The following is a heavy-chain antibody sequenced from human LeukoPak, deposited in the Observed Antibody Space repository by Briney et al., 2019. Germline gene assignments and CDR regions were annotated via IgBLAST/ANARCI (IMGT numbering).Heavy chain of an antibody. CDR1: GGSINSYY. Sequence: NPSETLSLTCTVSGGSINSYYWSWIRQPPGKGLEWIGYVYYSGSTNYNPSLKSRVYISVDTSKNQFSLKLRSVTAADTAVYYCVRAAGSSSWSTWGQGALVTVSS. CDR2: VYYSGST. CDR3: VRAAGSSSWST. J-gene: IGHJ5*02. D-gene: IGHD6-13*01. V-gene: IGHV4-59*01.